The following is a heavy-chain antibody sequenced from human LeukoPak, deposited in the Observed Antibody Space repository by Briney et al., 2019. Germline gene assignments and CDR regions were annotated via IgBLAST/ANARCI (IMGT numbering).Heavy chain of an antibody. J-gene: IGHJ5*02. CDR2: IGPSGVIT. CDR3: AKDEVPNRFDP. V-gene: IGHV3-23*01. Sequence: PGGSLILSCAASGVTFSIHGMNWVRQALGEGLEWVSGIGPSGVITYYADSVKGRFTISRDNYKSPVYLQMNSLTADDTAVYYCAKDEVPNRFDPWGQGTLVTVSS. D-gene: IGHD3-10*01. CDR1: GVTFSIHG.